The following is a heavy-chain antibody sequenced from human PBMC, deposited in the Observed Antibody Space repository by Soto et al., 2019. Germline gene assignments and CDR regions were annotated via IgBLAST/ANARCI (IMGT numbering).Heavy chain of an antibody. V-gene: IGHV4-34*01. CDR3: ARYRREAVAGYTLDN. CDR1: GGSFRGYY. D-gene: IGHD6-13*01. Sequence: SETLSLTCTVSGGSFRGYYWGWVRQPPGKGLEWIGEINHSGSSNYHPSLKSRVTISVATSKNQFSLTVNSVTPADTAVYYCARYRREAVAGYTLDNWGQGILVT. CDR2: INHSGSS. J-gene: IGHJ4*02.